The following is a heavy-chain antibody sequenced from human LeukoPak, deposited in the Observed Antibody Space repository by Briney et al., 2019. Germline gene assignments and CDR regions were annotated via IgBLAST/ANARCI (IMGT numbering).Heavy chain of an antibody. J-gene: IGHJ4*02. D-gene: IGHD4-17*01. Sequence: SETLSLTCTVSGYSISSGYYWGWIRQPPGKGLEWIGSIYHSGSTYYNPSLKSRVTISVDTSKNQFSLKLSSVTAADTAVYYCARGGLTTTATTLFFYYWGQGTLVTVSS. CDR3: ARGGLTTTATTLFFYY. CDR2: IYHSGST. V-gene: IGHV4-38-2*02. CDR1: GYSISSGYY.